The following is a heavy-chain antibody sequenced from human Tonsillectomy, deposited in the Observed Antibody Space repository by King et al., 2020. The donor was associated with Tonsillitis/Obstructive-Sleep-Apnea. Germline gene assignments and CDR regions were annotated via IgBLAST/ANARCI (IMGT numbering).Heavy chain of an antibody. CDR1: GGSISSSSYY. J-gene: IGHJ4*02. CDR3: ARPADYGDYGIGY. Sequence: QLQESGPGLVKPSETLSLTCTVSGGSISSSSYYWGWIRQPPGKGLEWIGSIYYRGSTYYNPSLKSRVTISVDTSKNQFSLKLSSVTAADTAVYYCARPADYGDYGIGYWGQGTLVTVSS. V-gene: IGHV4-39*01. CDR2: IYYRGST. D-gene: IGHD4-17*01.